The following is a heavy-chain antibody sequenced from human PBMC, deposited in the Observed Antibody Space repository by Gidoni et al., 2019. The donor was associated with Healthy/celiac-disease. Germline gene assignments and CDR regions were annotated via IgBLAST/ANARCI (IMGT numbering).Heavy chain of an antibody. Sequence: EVQLLESGGGLVQPGGSLRLSCAASGFTFSSYAMSWVRQAPGKGLEWVSASSGSGGSTYYADSVKGRFTISRDNSKNTLYLQMNSLRAEDTAVYYCAKEEKQWLVRKYYFDYWGQGTLVTVSS. D-gene: IGHD6-19*01. J-gene: IGHJ4*02. CDR2: SSGSGGST. CDR1: GFTFSSYA. V-gene: IGHV3-23*01. CDR3: AKEEKQWLVRKYYFDY.